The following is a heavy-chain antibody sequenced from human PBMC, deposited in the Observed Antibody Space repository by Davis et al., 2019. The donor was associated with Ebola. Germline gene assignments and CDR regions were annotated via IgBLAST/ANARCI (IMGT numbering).Heavy chain of an antibody. D-gene: IGHD2-15*01. CDR1: GYSFTSYW. V-gene: IGHV5-51*01. J-gene: IGHJ5*02. CDR2: IYPGDSDT. CDR3: VRPIVVVVAAIPGVNWFDP. Sequence: GESLKISCKVSGYSFTSYWIAWVRQMPGKGLEWMGIIYPGDSDTRYSSSFQGQVTISADKSINTAYLQWSSLKASDTAMYYCVRPIVVVVAAIPGVNWFDPWGQGTLVTVSS.